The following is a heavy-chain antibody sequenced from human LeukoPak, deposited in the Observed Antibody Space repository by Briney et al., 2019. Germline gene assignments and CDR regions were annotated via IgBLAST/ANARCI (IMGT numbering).Heavy chain of an antibody. J-gene: IGHJ4*02. CDR3: ARSSGYSYDLNLDS. CDR1: GYSFSNYW. V-gene: IGHV5-51*01. Sequence: GESLKISCQGSGYSFSNYWYSWVRHMPGKGLEWMGIIYPGDSDTRYSPSFQGRVTISADKSISTAYLQWSRLKASDTAMYYCARSSGYSYDLNLDSWGQGTLVTVSS. CDR2: IYPGDSDT. D-gene: IGHD5-18*01.